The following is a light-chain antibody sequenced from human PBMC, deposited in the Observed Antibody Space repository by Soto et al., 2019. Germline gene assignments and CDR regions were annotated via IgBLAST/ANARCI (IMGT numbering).Light chain of an antibody. J-gene: IGLJ1*01. CDR2: EVS. CDR1: SSDVGGYNL. Sequence: QSVLTQPASVSGSPGQSITISCSGTSSDVGGYNLVSWYQQHPGKAPKLLIYEVSQRPSGVSSRFSGSKSGNTATLTISGVQPEYEADYHCCSYATSSFVFGTGTKVTV. CDR3: CSYATSSFV. V-gene: IGLV2-23*02.